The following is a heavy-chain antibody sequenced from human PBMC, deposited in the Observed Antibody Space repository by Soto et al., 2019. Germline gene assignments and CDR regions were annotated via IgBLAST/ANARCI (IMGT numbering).Heavy chain of an antibody. CDR2: INPNSGGT. CDR3: ARDRKGYCSSTSCPYYFDY. V-gene: IGHV1-2*04. J-gene: IGHJ4*02. Sequence: GASVKVSCKASGYTFTGYYMHWVRQAPGQGLEWMGWINPNSGGTNYAQKFQGWVTMTRDTSISTAYMELSRLRSDDTAVYYCARDRKGYCSSTSCPYYFDYWGQGTLVTVSS. D-gene: IGHD2-2*01. CDR1: GYTFTGYY.